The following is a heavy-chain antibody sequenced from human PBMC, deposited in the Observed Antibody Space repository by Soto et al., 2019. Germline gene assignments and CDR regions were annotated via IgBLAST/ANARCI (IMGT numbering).Heavy chain of an antibody. D-gene: IGHD3-9*01. CDR1: GGTFSSYA. V-gene: IGHV1-69*01. CDR3: ARSVTGQYYDILTGYYAVYYYGMDV. CDR2: IIPIFGTA. Sequence: QVQLVQSGAEVKKPGSSVKVSCKASGGTFSSYAISWVRQAPGQGLEWMGGIIPIFGTANYAQKFQGRVTITADESTSTAYMELSSLRSEDTAVYYCARSVTGQYYDILTGYYAVYYYGMDVWGQGTTVTVSS. J-gene: IGHJ6*02.